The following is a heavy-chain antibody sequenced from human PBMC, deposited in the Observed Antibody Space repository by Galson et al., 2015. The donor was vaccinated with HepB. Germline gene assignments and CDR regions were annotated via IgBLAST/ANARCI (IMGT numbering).Heavy chain of an antibody. Sequence: LRLSCAASGFTFRHYYMSWIRQAPGKGLEWVSFLSKHSGYTNYADVVKGRFTISTDNAEHSLSLQMNSLRAEDTAVYYCARHTYGSSSFDNWGQGTLVTVSS. CDR2: LSKHSGYT. CDR1: GFTFRHYY. CDR3: ARHTYGSSSFDN. D-gene: IGHD6-6*01. V-gene: IGHV3-11*06. J-gene: IGHJ4*02.